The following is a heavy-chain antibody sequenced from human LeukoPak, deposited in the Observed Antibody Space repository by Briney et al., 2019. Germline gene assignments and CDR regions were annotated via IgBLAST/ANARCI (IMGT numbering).Heavy chain of an antibody. J-gene: IGHJ4*02. CDR1: GFAFSTYE. V-gene: IGHV3-15*01. Sequence: TGGSLRLSCAASGFAFSTYEMNWVRQAPGKGLEWVCLFKSKTDGGTTHYAAPVKGRFTISRDDSKNTLYLQMNSLKTEDTAVYYCTAGAGIMAPGTKGIDYWGQGTLVTVSS. D-gene: IGHD6-13*01. CDR3: TAGAGIMAPGTKGIDY. CDR2: FKSKTDGGTT.